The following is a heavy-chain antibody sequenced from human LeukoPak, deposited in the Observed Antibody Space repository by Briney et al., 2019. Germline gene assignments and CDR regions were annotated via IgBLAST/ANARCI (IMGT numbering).Heavy chain of an antibody. D-gene: IGHD3-10*01. V-gene: IGHV3-23*01. CDR3: AKGTTDYGSGYGMDV. Sequence: GGSLRLSCATSGFTFTDYAMNWVRQAAGKGLEWVSAISGIATGGNTYYRDSVNGQFTISRDNSKNMLYLEMNSLRAEDTAVYYCAKGTTDYGSGYGMDVWGKGTTVTVSS. CDR1: GFTFTDYA. CDR2: ISGIATGGNT. J-gene: IGHJ6*04.